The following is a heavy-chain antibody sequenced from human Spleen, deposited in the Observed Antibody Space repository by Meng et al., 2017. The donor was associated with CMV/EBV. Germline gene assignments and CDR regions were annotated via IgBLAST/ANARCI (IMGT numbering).Heavy chain of an antibody. CDR2: IGNSGDKT. CDR1: GFTFSSCA. V-gene: IGHV3-23*01. CDR3: AKGWAQLEY. D-gene: IGHD1-1*01. Sequence: RLSCAVSGFTFSSCAMSWVRQAPAKELEWVSVIGNSGDKTVYADSVKGRFTISRDNSKNTLYLQMDNLRAEDTAVYSCAKGWAQLEYWGQGTLVTVSS. J-gene: IGHJ4*02.